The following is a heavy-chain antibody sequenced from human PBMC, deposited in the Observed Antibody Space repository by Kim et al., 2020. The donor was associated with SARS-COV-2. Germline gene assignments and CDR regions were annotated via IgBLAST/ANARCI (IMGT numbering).Heavy chain of an antibody. CDR2: ISGSGSST. Sequence: GGSLRLSCAASGFTFSSYAMSWVRQAPEGLEWVSAISGSGSSTYYAGSVKGRFTISRDNSKDTLGLQMNSLRAEDTAVYYCARGYYGSSYGIDVWGQGTTVTVSS. D-gene: IGHD4-17*01. CDR1: GFTFSSYA. CDR3: ARGYYGSSYGIDV. J-gene: IGHJ6*02. V-gene: IGHV3-23*01.